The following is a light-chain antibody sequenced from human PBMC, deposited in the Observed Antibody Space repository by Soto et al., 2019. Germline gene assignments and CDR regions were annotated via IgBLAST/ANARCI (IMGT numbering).Light chain of an antibody. V-gene: IGLV3-1*01. J-gene: IGLJ3*02. Sequence: YELTQPPSVSVSPGQTASITCSADKLGDKYASWYQQKPGQSPVLVIYLDSKRPSGIPERFSGSNSGNTATLTISGTQAMDEADYFCQAWDSSIVVFGGGTKLTVL. CDR3: QAWDSSIVV. CDR2: LDS. CDR1: KLGDKY.